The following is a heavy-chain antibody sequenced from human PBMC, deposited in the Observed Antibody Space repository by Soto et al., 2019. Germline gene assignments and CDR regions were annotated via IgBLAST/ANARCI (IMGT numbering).Heavy chain of an antibody. CDR2: IYYSGST. Sequence: PSETLSLTCTVSGGSISSYYWSWIRQPPGKGLEWIGYIYYSGSTNYNPSLKSRVTISVDTSKNQFSLKLSSVTAADTAVYYCAREGGRDGYNFDPAFDIWGQGTMVTVSS. CDR1: GGSISSYY. D-gene: IGHD5-12*01. CDR3: AREGGRDGYNFDPAFDI. V-gene: IGHV4-59*01. J-gene: IGHJ3*02.